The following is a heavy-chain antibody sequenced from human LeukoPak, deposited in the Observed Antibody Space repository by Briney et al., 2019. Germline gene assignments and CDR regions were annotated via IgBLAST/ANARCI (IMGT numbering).Heavy chain of an antibody. D-gene: IGHD3-10*01. CDR3: ARVKWDGSGSLIDY. CDR2: IYTSGST. Sequence: SETLSLTCTVSGGSISSYYWSWIRQPAGKGLEWIGRIYTSGSTNYNASLKSRVTMSVDTSKNQFSLKLSSVTAADTAVYCCARVKWDGSGSLIDYWGQGTLVTVSS. V-gene: IGHV4-4*07. J-gene: IGHJ4*02. CDR1: GGSISSYY.